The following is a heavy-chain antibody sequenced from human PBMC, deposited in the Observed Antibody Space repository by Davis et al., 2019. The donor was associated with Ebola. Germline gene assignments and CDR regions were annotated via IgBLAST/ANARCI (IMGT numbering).Heavy chain of an antibody. CDR2: ISAYNGNT. J-gene: IGHJ4*02. CDR3: ARGRKYYYDSSGYYRN. Sequence: AASVKVSCKASGYTFTSYGISWVRQAPGQGLEWMGWISAYNGNTNYAQKLQGRVTMTTDTSTSTAYMELRSLRSDDTAVYYCARGRKYYYDSSGYYRNWGQGTLVTVSS. CDR1: GYTFTSYG. D-gene: IGHD3-22*01. V-gene: IGHV1-18*01.